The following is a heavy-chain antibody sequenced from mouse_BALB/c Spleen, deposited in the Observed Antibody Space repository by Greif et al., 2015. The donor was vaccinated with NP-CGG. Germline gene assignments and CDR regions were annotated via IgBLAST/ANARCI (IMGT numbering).Heavy chain of an antibody. J-gene: IGHJ1*01. V-gene: IGHV7-1*02. D-gene: IGHD1-1*01. CDR3: ARDYYGSSYWYFDV. CDR2: SRNKANDYTT. Sequence: EVQLQQSGGGLVQPGGSLRLSCATSGFTFSDFYMERVRQPPGKRLEWIAASRNKANDYTTEYSASVKGRFIGSRDTSQSMLFLQMNALRAEDTAIYYCARDYYGSSYWYFDVWGAGTTVTVSS. CDR1: GFTFSDFY.